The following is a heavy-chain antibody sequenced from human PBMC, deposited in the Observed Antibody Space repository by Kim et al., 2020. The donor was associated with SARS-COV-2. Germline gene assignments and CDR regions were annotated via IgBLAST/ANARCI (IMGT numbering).Heavy chain of an antibody. CDR2: IRSKADGGTA. D-gene: IGHD2-21*01. Sequence: GGSLRLSCAASGFTFTKVWLSWVRQAPGKGLEWVGRIRSKADGGTAAYAAPGKGRFTISRDDSKNTLYLQMNGLRAEDTAFYHCTTDYERIGGLCDGETCYPASLWGQGTLVTVSS. V-gene: IGHV3-15*01. CDR1: GFTFTKVW. J-gene: IGHJ4*02. CDR3: TTDYERIGGLCDGETCYPASL.